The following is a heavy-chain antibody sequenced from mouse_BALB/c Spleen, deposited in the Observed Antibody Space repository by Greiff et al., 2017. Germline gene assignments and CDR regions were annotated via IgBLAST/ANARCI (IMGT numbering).Heavy chain of an antibody. J-gene: IGHJ2*01. V-gene: IGHV6-6*01. D-gene: IGHD2-14*01. CDR2: ISSKANNHAT. Sequence: EVQVVESGGGLVQPGGSMKLSCAASGFTFSDAWMDWVRQSPEKGLEWVAEISSKANNHATYYAVSVKGRFTISRDNSKSSVYLQMNSSGAEDTGIYYCGGYYRYGRGSFDYWGQGTTLTVSS. CDR3: GGYYRYGRGSFDY. CDR1: GFTFSDAW.